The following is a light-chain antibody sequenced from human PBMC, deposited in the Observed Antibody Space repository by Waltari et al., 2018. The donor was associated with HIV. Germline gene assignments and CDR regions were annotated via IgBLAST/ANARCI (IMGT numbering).Light chain of an antibody. Sequence: EIVLTQSPATLSLSPGERATLPCRASQSVSSYLAWYQQKPGQAPRLPIYDASNRATGIPARFSGSVSGTDFTLTISSLEPEDFAVYYCQQRSNWPPWTFGQGTKVEIK. V-gene: IGKV3-11*01. CDR1: QSVSSY. CDR3: QQRSNWPPWT. J-gene: IGKJ1*01. CDR2: DAS.